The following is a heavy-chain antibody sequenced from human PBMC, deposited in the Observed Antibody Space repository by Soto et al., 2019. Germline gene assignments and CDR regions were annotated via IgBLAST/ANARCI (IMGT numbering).Heavy chain of an antibody. Sequence: PSETLSLTCTVSGGSISGGGYYWSWIRQHPGKGLEWIGYIYYSGSTYYNPSLKSRVTISVDTSKNQFSLKLSSVTAADTAVYYCARDKPLFSSGYWLDAFDIWGQGTTVTVSS. J-gene: IGHJ3*02. CDR2: IYYSGST. V-gene: IGHV4-31*03. D-gene: IGHD3-22*01. CDR1: GGSISGGGYY. CDR3: ARDKPLFSSGYWLDAFDI.